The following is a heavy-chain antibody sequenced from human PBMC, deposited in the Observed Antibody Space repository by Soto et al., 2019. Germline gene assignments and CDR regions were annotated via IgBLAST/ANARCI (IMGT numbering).Heavy chain of an antibody. CDR2: IYSSGST. CDR3: ARRYGGCFDY. D-gene: IGHD3-10*01. V-gene: IGHV4-59*08. CDR1: GGSISSYY. Sequence: QVQLLESGPGLVKPSETLSLTCTVSGGSISSYYWSWIRQPPGKGLEWIGYIYSSGSTNYNPSLKSRVTISVDTPKNHFTLKLSSVTAADTAVYYCARRYGGCFDYWGQGTLVTVSS. J-gene: IGHJ4*02.